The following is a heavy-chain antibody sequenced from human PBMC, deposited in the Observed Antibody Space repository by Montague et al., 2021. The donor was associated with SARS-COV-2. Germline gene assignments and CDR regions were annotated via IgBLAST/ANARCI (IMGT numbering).Heavy chain of an antibody. CDR1: GGSLSTPHY. CDR3: ACDRITRGWLDP. V-gene: IGHV4-4*02. CDR2: VHHSGNA. J-gene: IGHJ5*02. D-gene: IGHD7-27*01. Sequence: SETLSLTCAVSGGSLSTPHYWSWVRQPPLKGLEWIGEVHHSGNAXXNAXFNGRVTISVDKSNNQFSLTLTSVTAADTAVYYCACDRITRGWLDPWGQGTLVTVSS.